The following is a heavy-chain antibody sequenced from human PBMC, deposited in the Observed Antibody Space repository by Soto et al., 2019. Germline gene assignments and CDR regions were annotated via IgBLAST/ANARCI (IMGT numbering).Heavy chain of an antibody. V-gene: IGHV5-51*01. CDR2: IYPGDSDT. Sequence: PGESLKISCKCSGYSFTSYWIGWVRQMPGKGLEWMGIIYPGDSDTRYSPSFQGQVTISADKSISTAYLQWSSLKASDTAMYYCARRPVELRYFDWLTKDYYYYGMDVWGQGTTVTVSS. CDR1: GYSFTSYW. CDR3: ARRPVELRYFDWLTKDYYYYGMDV. J-gene: IGHJ6*02. D-gene: IGHD3-9*01.